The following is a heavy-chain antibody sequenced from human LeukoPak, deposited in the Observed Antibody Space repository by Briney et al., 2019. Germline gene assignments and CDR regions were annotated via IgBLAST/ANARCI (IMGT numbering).Heavy chain of an antibody. CDR1: GFTFSSYA. CDR3: AKGGGSNWYDY. V-gene: IGHV3-23*01. CDR2: ISGSGGST. J-gene: IGHJ5*01. Sequence: GGSLRLSCAASGFTFSSYAMSWVRQGPGKGLEWVSSISGSGGSTYYADSVKGRFTISRDNSKNTLYLQMNSLRAEDTAVYYCAKGGGSNWYDYWGQGTPVTVSS. D-gene: IGHD2-15*01.